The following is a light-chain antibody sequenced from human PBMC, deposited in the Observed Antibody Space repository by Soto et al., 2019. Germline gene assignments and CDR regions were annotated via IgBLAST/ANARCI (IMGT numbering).Light chain of an antibody. Sequence: QSVLTQSHSASATPGQRVTISCSGGRSNIGTYTVNWYQQLPGTAPTLLIFRNHQRPSGVPDRFSGFKSGTSAFLAISGPQSEDEADYYGAAWDDSLRAVVFGGGTKLTVL. CDR2: RNH. J-gene: IGLJ2*01. V-gene: IGLV1-44*01. CDR3: AAWDDSLRAVV. CDR1: RSNIGTYT.